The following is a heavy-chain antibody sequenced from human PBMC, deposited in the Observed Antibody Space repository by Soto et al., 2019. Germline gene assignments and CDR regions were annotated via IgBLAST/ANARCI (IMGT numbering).Heavy chain of an antibody. V-gene: IGHV4-4*02. CDR3: ARGGGSCGSTACYACDS. J-gene: IGHJ4*02. CDR1: SGSISSDNW. Sequence: PSETLSLTCDVSSGSISSDNWWTWVRQPPGKGLEWIGEIYHTGSANYNPSLKSRVTISVDKSKNQFSLNLNSVTAADTAVYYCARGGGSCGSTACYACDSWGQGNLVTSPQ. D-gene: IGHD2-2*01. CDR2: IYHTGSA.